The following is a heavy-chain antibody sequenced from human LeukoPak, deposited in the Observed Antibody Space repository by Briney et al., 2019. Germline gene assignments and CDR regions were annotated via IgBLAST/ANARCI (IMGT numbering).Heavy chain of an antibody. Sequence: GGSLRLSCAASGFTFSSYAMHWVRQAPGKGLERVAVISYDGSNKYYADSVKGRFTISRDNSKNTLYLQMNSLRAEDTAVYYCARVRDHPYSSGLSPYYYYGMDVWGQGTTVTVSS. D-gene: IGHD6-19*01. CDR3: ARVRDHPYSSGLSPYYYYGMDV. J-gene: IGHJ6*02. V-gene: IGHV3-30-3*01. CDR1: GFTFSSYA. CDR2: ISYDGSNK.